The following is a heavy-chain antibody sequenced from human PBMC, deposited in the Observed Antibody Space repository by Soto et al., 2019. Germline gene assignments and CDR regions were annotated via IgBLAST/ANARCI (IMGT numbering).Heavy chain of an antibody. J-gene: IGHJ6*02. V-gene: IGHV5-10-1*01. CDR3: ARQVVVTAYYYYGMDV. Sequence: PGESLKISCKGSGYSFTSYWISWVRQMPGKGLEWMGRIDPSDSYTNYSPSFQGHVTISADKSISTAYLQWSSLKASDTAMYYCARQVVVTAYYYYGMDVWGQGTTVTVSS. CDR2: IDPSDSYT. CDR1: GYSFTSYW. D-gene: IGHD2-21*02.